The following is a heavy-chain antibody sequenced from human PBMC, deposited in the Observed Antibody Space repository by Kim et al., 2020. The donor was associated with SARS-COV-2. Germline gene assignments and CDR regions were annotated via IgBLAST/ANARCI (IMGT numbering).Heavy chain of an antibody. D-gene: IGHD3-22*01. CDR2: INPNSGGT. V-gene: IGHV1-2*02. CDR1: GYTFTGYY. CDR3: ARDLPYDSSGWDWFDP. J-gene: IGHJ5*02. Sequence: ASVKVSCKASGYTFTGYYMHWVRQAPGQGLEWMGWINPNSGGTNYAQKFQGRVTMTRDTSISTAYMELSRLRSDDTAVYYCARDLPYDSSGWDWFDPWGQGTLVTVSS.